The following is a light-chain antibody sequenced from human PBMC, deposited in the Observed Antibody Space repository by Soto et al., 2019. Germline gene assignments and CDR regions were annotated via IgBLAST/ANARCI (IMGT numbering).Light chain of an antibody. CDR2: GAS. CDR3: QQYHNWPPQYT. J-gene: IGKJ2*01. Sequence: EIVMTQSPATLSVSPGERATLSCRASQTVGSNIAWYQQKPGQAPRLLIHGASTRATGVSARFSGTGSGTEFTLTISSLQSEDFAVYYCQQYHNWPPQYTFGQGTRLQSK. CDR1: QTVGSN. V-gene: IGKV3-15*01.